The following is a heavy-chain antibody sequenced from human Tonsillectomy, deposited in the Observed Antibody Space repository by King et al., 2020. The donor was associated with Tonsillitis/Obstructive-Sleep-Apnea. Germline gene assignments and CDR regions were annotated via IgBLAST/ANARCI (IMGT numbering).Heavy chain of an antibody. Sequence: VQLVESGAEVKKPGESLKISCKGSGYSFTNYWIGWVRQMPGKGLEWMGIIYPDDSDTEYSPTFQGQVSISADKSINTAYLQWSNLKASDTATYYCSRPVGVSGTVFYLDYWGQGTLVTVSS. J-gene: IGHJ4*02. D-gene: IGHD6-19*01. V-gene: IGHV5-51*01. CDR1: GYSFTNYW. CDR2: IYPDDSDT. CDR3: SRPVGVSGTVFYLDY.